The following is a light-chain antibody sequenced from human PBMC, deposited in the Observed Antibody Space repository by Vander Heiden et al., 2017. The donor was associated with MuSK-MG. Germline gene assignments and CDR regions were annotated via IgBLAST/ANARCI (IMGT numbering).Light chain of an antibody. CDR2: WAS. CDR1: QSVLYSSNNKNY. V-gene: IGKV4-1*01. Sequence: DIEMTQSPDSLAVSLGERATINCKSNQSVLYSSNNKNYLAWYQQKPGQPPNLLIYWASTRESGVPDRFSGSGSGTDFTLTISSLQAEDVAVYYCQQDDSTPLTFGGGTKVEIK. J-gene: IGKJ4*01. CDR3: QQDDSTPLT.